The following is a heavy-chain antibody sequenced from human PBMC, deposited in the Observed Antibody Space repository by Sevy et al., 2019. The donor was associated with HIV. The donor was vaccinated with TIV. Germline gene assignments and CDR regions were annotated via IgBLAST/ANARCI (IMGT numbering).Heavy chain of an antibody. D-gene: IGHD2-15*01. J-gene: IGHJ6*02. Sequence: GGSLRLSCAASGFTFNMYWMTWVRQAPGKGLEWVANIKEDGSERNYLDSVKGRFTISRDNAKESLYLQINSLRAEDTAVHYCARHCSGGSCYSLLHHCYYGMDVWGQGTTVTVSS. CDR1: GFTFNMYW. CDR3: ARHCSGGSCYSLLHHCYYGMDV. CDR2: IKEDGSER. V-gene: IGHV3-7*01.